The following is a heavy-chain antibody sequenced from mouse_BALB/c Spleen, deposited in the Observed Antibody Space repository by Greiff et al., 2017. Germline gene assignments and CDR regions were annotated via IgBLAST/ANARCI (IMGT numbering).Heavy chain of an antibody. D-gene: IGHD2-4*01. V-gene: IGHV5-4*02. CDR2: ISDGGSYT. CDR1: GFTFSDYY. Sequence: DVMLVESGGGLVKPGGSLKLSCAASGFTFSDYYMYWVRQTPEKRLEWVATISDGGSYTYYPDSVKGRFTISRDNAKNNLYLQMSSLKSEDTAMYYCARDDYDGFAYWGQGTLVTVSA. J-gene: IGHJ3*01. CDR3: ARDDYDGFAY.